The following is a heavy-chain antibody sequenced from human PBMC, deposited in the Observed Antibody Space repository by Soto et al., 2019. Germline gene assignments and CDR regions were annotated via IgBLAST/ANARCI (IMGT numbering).Heavy chain of an antibody. J-gene: IGHJ4*02. CDR3: ARGSYSSRWYPAY. CDR1: GFTFSSYD. V-gene: IGHV3-13*04. CDR2: IGTAGDT. Sequence: GGSLRLSCAASGFTFSSYDMHWVRQATGKGLEWVSAIGTAGDTYYPGSVKGRFTISRENAKNSLYLQMNSLRAGDTAVYYCARGSYSSRWYPAYWGQGTLVTVSS. D-gene: IGHD6-13*01.